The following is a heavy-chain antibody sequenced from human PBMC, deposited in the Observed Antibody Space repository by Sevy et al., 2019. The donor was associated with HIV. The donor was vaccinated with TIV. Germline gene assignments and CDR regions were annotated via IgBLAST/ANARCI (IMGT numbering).Heavy chain of an antibody. J-gene: IGHJ4*02. CDR2: ISSSSSYT. Sequence: GGSLRLSCAASGFTFSDYCMSWIRQAPGKGLEWVSYISSSSSYTNYADSVKGRFTISRDNAKNSLYLQMNSLRAEDTAVYYCARDEGGNYDSSGYIQNWGQGTLVTVSS. CDR3: ARDEGGNYDSSGYIQN. D-gene: IGHD3-22*01. CDR1: GFTFSDYC. V-gene: IGHV3-11*06.